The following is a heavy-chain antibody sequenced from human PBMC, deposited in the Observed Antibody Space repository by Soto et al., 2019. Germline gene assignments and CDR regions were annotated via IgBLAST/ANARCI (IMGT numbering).Heavy chain of an antibody. V-gene: IGHV4-4*02. Sequence: QVQLQELVPGLVKPSAPLSLTCSVSGDSISSSTWWSWVRQSPGKWLQWSGDIYHSGSTNYNPSLRSRVTIAVQKSKTPFSLKRTSVTAADTAIYSCARDRQRRNMGIDPWGQGTLVTVSS. D-gene: IGHD7-27*01. CDR3: ARDRQRRNMGIDP. J-gene: IGHJ5*02. CDR2: IYHSGST. CDR1: GDSISSSTW.